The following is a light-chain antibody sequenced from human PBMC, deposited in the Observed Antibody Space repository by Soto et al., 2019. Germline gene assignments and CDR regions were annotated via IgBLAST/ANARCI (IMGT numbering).Light chain of an antibody. CDR3: QQYGSSPWT. J-gene: IGKJ1*01. CDR1: QSVASSY. CDR2: GAS. Sequence: EIVLTQSPGTPSLSPGERATPSCRASQSVASSYLAWYQQKPGQAPRLLIYGASSRASGIPDRFSGSGSGTDFALTISRLEPEDFAVYYCQQYGSSPWTFGQGTKVDIK. V-gene: IGKV3-20*01.